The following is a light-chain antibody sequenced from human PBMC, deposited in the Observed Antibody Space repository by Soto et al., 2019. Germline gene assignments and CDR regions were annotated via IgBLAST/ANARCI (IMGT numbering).Light chain of an antibody. CDR1: QSVSTN. J-gene: IGKJ4*01. CDR3: QQYGSSPAT. Sequence: EIVMTQSPATLSVSPGERATLSCRASQSVSTNLAWYQQKPGQAPRLLIYGASTRATGMPARFSGSGSGTEFTLTISSLQSEDVAVYYCQQYGSSPATFGGGTKVDIK. CDR2: GAS. V-gene: IGKV3-15*01.